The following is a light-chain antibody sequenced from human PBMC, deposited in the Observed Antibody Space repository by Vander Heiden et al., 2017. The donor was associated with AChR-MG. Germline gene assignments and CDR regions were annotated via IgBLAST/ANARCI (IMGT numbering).Light chain of an antibody. CDR1: QSLLHSNGYKY. CDR3: MQALQTPPT. CDR2: LGS. J-gene: IGKJ1*01. V-gene: IGKV2-28*01. Sequence: DIVMTQSPLFLPVTPGEPASISCRSSQSLLHSNGYKYLDWYLQKPGQSPQLLIDLGSNRASGVPDRCSGSGSGTDFTLKISRVEAEDVGVYYCMQALQTPPTFGQGTKVEIK.